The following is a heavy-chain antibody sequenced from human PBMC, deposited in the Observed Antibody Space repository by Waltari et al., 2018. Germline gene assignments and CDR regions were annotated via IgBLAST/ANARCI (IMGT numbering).Heavy chain of an antibody. Sequence: QVQLQESGPGLVKPSETPSLTCTVSGGSISSYYWSWIRQPAGKGLEWIGRIYTSGSTNYNPSLKSRVTMSVDTSKNQFSLKLSSVTAADMAVYYCARSTVVPAALNWFDPWGQGTLVTVSS. D-gene: IGHD2-2*01. J-gene: IGHJ5*02. CDR1: GGSISSYY. CDR2: IYTSGST. CDR3: ARSTVVPAALNWFDP. V-gene: IGHV4-4*07.